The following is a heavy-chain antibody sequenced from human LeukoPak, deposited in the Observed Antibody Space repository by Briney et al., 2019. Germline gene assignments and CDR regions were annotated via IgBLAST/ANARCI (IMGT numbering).Heavy chain of an antibody. D-gene: IGHD4-11*01. Sequence: PGGSLRLSCAASGFTFSNAWMSWVRQAPGKRLEWVGRIKSKTDGGTTDYAAPVKGRFTISRDDSKNTLYLQMNSLKTEDTAVYYCTTDEPDYSNYGDYWGQGTLVTVSS. CDR3: TTDEPDYSNYGDY. CDR2: IKSKTDGGTT. CDR1: GFTFSNAW. J-gene: IGHJ4*02. V-gene: IGHV3-15*01.